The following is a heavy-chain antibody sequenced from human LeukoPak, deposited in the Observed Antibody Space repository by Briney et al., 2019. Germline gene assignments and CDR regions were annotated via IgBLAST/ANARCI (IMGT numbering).Heavy chain of an antibody. J-gene: IGHJ6*02. V-gene: IGHV4-31*03. D-gene: IGHD3-10*01. CDR3: ARDRLSTITMVRGVTQNYYYYYDMDV. CDR2: IYYSGST. Sequence: SETLSLTCTVSGGSISSGGYYWSWIRQHPGKGLEWIGYIYYSGSTYYNPSLKSRVTISVDTSKNQFSLKLSSVTAADTAVYYCARDRLSTITMVRGVTQNYYYYYDMDVWGQGTTVTVSS. CDR1: GGSISSGGYY.